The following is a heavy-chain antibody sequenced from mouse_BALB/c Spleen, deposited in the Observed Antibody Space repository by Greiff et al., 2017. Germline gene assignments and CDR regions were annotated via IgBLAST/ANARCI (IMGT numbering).Heavy chain of an antibody. V-gene: IGHV2-9*02. CDR2: IWAGGST. D-gene: IGHD1-1*01. CDR1: GFSLTSYG. J-gene: IGHJ3*01. CDR3: AREGLHYYGSSLFAY. Sequence: VKLVESGPGLVAPSQSLSITCTVSGFSLTSYGVHWVRQPPGKGLEWLGVIWAGGSTNYNSALMSRLSISKDNSKSQVFLKMNSLQTDDTAMYYCAREGLHYYGSSLFAYWGQGTLVTVSA.